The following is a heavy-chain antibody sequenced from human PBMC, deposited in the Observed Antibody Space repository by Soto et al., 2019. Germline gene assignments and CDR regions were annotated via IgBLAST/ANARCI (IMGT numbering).Heavy chain of an antibody. Sequence: QVLLVQSSAEVKKPGYSVKVSCKASGGTFTSTAFSWVRQAPGQGLEWMGGIIPVLGTPNYAQKFQARLTVTEDASTTTVHMELSSLRSDDTAVYYCASSAGLDHLLNYYGLNVWGQGTTVTVSS. V-gene: IGHV1-69*01. CDR2: IIPVLGTP. CDR1: GGTFTSTA. D-gene: IGHD6-13*01. CDR3: ASSAGLDHLLNYYGLNV. J-gene: IGHJ6*02.